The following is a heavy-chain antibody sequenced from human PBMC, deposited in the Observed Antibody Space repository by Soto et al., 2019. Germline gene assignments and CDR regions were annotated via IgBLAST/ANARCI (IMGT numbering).Heavy chain of an antibody. Sequence: ASVKVSCKASGGTFSSYAISWVRQAPGQGLEWMGGISPNNGNTNYAQKLQGRDTMTTDTSTSTAYMELRSLRFDDTAVYYCARAYSYNWFDHWGQGTLVTVSS. J-gene: IGHJ5*02. CDR3: ARAYSYNWFDH. D-gene: IGHD2-21*01. V-gene: IGHV1-18*01. CDR1: GGTFSSYA. CDR2: ISPNNGNT.